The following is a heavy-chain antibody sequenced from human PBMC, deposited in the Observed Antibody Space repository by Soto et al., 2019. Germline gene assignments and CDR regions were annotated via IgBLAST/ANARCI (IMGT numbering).Heavy chain of an antibody. CDR3: ARDSGRDSSGYLDY. Sequence: QVHLVQSGAEVRKPGSSVKVSCKASGGSFTNYAINWVRQAPGQGLEWTGGIVPIFGTTNYAQQFQGRVTITADESTSIAHLELSSLTSQDTAVYYCARDSGRDSSGYLDYWGQGTLVTVSS. J-gene: IGHJ4*02. D-gene: IGHD3-22*01. V-gene: IGHV1-69*12. CDR2: IVPIFGTT. CDR1: GGSFTNYA.